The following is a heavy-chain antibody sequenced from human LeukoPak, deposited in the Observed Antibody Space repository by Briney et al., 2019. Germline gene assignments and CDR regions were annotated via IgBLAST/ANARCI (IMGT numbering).Heavy chain of an antibody. V-gene: IGHV4-31*03. J-gene: IGHJ3*02. Sequence: PSETLSLTCTVSGGSISSGGYYWSWIRQHPGKGLEWIGYIYNSGSTYYNPSLKSRVTISVDTSKNQFSLRLSSVTAAGTAVYYCARTNAFDIWGQGTMVTVSS. CDR1: GGSISSGGYY. CDR3: ARTNAFDI. CDR2: IYNSGST.